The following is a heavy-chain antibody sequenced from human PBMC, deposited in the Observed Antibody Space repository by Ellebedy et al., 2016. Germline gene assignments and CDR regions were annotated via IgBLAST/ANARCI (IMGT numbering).Heavy chain of an antibody. Sequence: GSLRLXCTVSGGSISSYHWNWIRQPPGKGLEWIGYISYSGSTNYNPSLKSRVTISADTSKNQFSLKLSFVTAADTAVYYCARNSGWYVNDYWGQGTLVTVSS. CDR3: ARNSGWYVNDY. J-gene: IGHJ4*02. V-gene: IGHV4-59*01. CDR2: ISYSGST. CDR1: GGSISSYH. D-gene: IGHD6-19*01.